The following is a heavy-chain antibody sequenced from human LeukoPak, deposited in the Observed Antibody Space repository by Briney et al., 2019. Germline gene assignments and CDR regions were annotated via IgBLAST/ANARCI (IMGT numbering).Heavy chain of an antibody. D-gene: IGHD3-22*01. CDR3: AREKGYDSSGYYEGFDY. CDR2: INPNSGGT. V-gene: IGHV1-2*02. CDR1: GYTFTGYY. J-gene: IGHJ4*02. Sequence: ASVKVSCKASGYTFTGYYMHWLRQAPGQGLEWMGWINPNSGGTNYAQKFQGRVTMTRDTSISTAYMELSRLRSDDTAVYYCAREKGYDSSGYYEGFDYWGQGTLVTVSS.